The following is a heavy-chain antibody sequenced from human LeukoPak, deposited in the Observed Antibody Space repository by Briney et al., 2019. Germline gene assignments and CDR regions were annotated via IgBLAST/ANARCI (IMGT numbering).Heavy chain of an antibody. CDR2: IYYSGST. CDR1: GGSISSYY. J-gene: IGHJ3*02. CDR3: ARALLRLGELSLLNI. V-gene: IGHV4-59*12. D-gene: IGHD3-16*02. Sequence: SETLSLTCTVSGGSISSYYWSWIRQPPGKGLEWIGYIYYSGSTNYNPSLKSRVTISVDTSKNQFSLKLSSVTAADTAVYYCARALLRLGELSLLNIWGQGTMVTVSS.